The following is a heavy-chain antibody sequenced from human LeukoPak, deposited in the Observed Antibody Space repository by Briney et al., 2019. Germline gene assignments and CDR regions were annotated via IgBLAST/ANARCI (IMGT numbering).Heavy chain of an antibody. J-gene: IGHJ4*02. V-gene: IGHV3-23*01. Sequence: GGSLRLSCAASGFTFTAHAMSWVRQAPGKGLEWVSVITGSGGTTYYADSVKGRFTISRDNSKNTVYLQMNSLRAEDTAVYYCAKAGINMVRGVIISPLAAYYFDYWGQGTLVTVSS. D-gene: IGHD3-10*01. CDR2: ITGSGGTT. CDR3: AKAGINMVRGVIISPLAAYYFDY. CDR1: GFTFTAHA.